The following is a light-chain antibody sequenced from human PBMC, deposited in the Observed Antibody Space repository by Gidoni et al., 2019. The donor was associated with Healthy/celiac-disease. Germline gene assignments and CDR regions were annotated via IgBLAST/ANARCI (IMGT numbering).Light chain of an antibody. Sequence: DIELTQAPGTLSVSLGERATISCRASQILTPNLFGWSLKTPGQAPRLLSYCASSRAAYIPDRFSGSGSRTAFTLPTSRREPEDFAVHYGQQYARSPPTFGPRTQVDI. CDR1: QILTPNL. CDR3: QQYARSPPT. V-gene: IGKV3-20*01. J-gene: IGKJ1*01. CDR2: CAS.